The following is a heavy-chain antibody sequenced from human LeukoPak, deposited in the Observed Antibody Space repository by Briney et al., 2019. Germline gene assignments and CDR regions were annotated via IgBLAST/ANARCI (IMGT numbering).Heavy chain of an antibody. D-gene: IGHD3-3*01. Sequence: GGSLRLSCAASGFTFSSYAMHWVRQAPGKGLEWVAVISYDGNKEHYAESVKGRFTISRDNSKNTVYLQMNSLKTEDTAVYFCARDASLRFLEWLGDYWGQGTLVTVSS. V-gene: IGHV3-30-3*01. J-gene: IGHJ4*02. CDR3: ARDASLRFLEWLGDY. CDR1: GFTFSSYA. CDR2: ISYDGNKE.